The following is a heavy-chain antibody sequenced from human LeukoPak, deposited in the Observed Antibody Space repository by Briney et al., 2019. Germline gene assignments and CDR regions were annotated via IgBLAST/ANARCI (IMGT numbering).Heavy chain of an antibody. CDR1: GYTFTVYY. V-gene: IGHV1-2*02. CDR3: ARVSAYYYDSSGCFDY. J-gene: IGHJ4*02. Sequence: ASVKVSCKASGYTFTVYYMHWVRQAPGQGLEWMGWINPNSGGTNYAQKFQGRVTMTRDTSISTAYMELSRLRSDDTAVYYCARVSAYYYDSSGCFDYWGQGTLVTVSS. CDR2: INPNSGGT. D-gene: IGHD3-22*01.